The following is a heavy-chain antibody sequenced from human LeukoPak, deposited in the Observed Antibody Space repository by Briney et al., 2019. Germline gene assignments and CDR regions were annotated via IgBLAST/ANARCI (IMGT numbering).Heavy chain of an antibody. D-gene: IGHD2-2*01. CDR3: ARDLPLGELAPAAMNEYYYGMDV. Sequence: ASVKVSCKASGYTFTSYYMHWVRQTPGRGLEWMGIINPSGGSTSYAQKFQGRVTMTRDTSTSTVYMELSSLRSEDTAVYYCARDLPLGELAPAAMNEYYYGMDVWGKGTTVTVSS. V-gene: IGHV1-46*01. J-gene: IGHJ6*04. CDR1: GYTFTSYY. CDR2: INPSGGST.